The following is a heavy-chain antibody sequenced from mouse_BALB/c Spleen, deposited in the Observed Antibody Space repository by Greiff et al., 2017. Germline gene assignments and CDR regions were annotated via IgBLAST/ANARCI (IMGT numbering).Heavy chain of an antibody. CDR2: IRTKANGYTT. J-gene: IGHJ3*01. D-gene: IGHD1-1*01. CDR3: ARDYYGSPWFAY. CDR1: GFTFPASY. Sequence: EVKLEESGGGLVQPGGSLKLSFATLGFTFPASYMTWVRQPPGKALEWLGFIRTKANGYTTEYSASVKGRFTISRDNSQSILYLQMNTLRAEDSATYYCARDYYGSPWFAYWGQGTLVTVSA. V-gene: IGHV7-3*02.